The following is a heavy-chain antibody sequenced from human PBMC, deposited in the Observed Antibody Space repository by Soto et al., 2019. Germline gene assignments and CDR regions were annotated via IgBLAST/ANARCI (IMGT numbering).Heavy chain of an antibody. CDR2: ISSSSSYI. CDR1: GFTFSSYS. D-gene: IGHD6-19*01. Sequence: VGSLRLSCAASGFTFSSYSMNWVRQAPGKGLEWVSSISSSSSYIYYADSVKGRFTISRDNAKNSLYLQMNSLRAEDTAVYYCARQAVYSSGWGLDYWGQGTLVTVSS. V-gene: IGHV3-21*01. CDR3: ARQAVYSSGWGLDY. J-gene: IGHJ4*02.